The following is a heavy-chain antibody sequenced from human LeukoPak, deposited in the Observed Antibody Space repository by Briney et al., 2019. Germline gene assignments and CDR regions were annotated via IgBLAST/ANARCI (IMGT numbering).Heavy chain of an antibody. Sequence: PGGSLRLSCAASGFTFSSYAMSWVRQAPGKGLEWASAVSGSGDVTYYADSLKGRFTISRDNSKTTLYLQMNSLRAEDTAVYYCAKDRFGSTVVREFDYWGQGTLVTVSS. CDR3: AKDRFGSTVVREFDY. V-gene: IGHV3-23*01. D-gene: IGHD4-23*01. J-gene: IGHJ4*02. CDR2: VSGSGDVT. CDR1: GFTFSSYA.